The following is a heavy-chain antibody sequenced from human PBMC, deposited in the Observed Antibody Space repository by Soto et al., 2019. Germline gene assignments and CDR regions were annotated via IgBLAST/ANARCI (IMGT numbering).Heavy chain of an antibody. CDR3: ARTFDYYGMDV. CDR1: GYSIASGYY. Sequence: PXETLSLTCAVSGYSIASGYYWAWIRQSPGKGLEWIGSIYHAGSVYYNPSLNSRVAVSLDTSKNHFSLKLTSVTAADTAVYYCARTFDYYGMDVWGQGTTVTV. CDR2: IYHAGSV. J-gene: IGHJ6*02. V-gene: IGHV4-38-2*01.